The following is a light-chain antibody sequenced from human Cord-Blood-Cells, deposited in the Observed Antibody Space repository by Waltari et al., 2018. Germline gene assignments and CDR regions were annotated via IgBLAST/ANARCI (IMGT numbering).Light chain of an antibody. CDR3: QQYGSLFT. V-gene: IGKV3-20*01. CDR2: GAS. Sequence: EIVLTQSPGTLSLSPGERATLSCRASQSVSSIYLAWYQQKPGQAPRLLIYGASSRATGIPDRFSGSGSGTDFTLTISRLEPEDFAVYYCQQYGSLFTFGPGTKVDIK. J-gene: IGKJ3*01. CDR1: QSVSSIY.